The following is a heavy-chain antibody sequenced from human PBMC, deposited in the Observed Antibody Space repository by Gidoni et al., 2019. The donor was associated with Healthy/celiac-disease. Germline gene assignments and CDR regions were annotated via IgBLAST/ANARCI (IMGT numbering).Heavy chain of an antibody. Sequence: EVQLVESGGGLVKPGGSLRLSCAASGFTFSSYSMNWVRQAPGKGLEWVSSISSSSSYIYYADSVKGRFTISRDNAKNSLYLQMNSLRAEDTAVYYCARDQAVGYDYGDYPPVYYYYYGMDVWGQGTTVTVSS. D-gene: IGHD4-17*01. CDR2: ISSSSSYI. V-gene: IGHV3-21*01. CDR3: ARDQAVGYDYGDYPPVYYYYYGMDV. CDR1: GFTFSSYS. J-gene: IGHJ6*02.